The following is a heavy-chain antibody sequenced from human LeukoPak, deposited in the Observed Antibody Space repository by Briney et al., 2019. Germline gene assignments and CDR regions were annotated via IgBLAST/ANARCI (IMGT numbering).Heavy chain of an antibody. Sequence: NSGGSLRLSCVASGFIFTYSNLNWVRQAPGKGLEWVSSISRSGGSTYYADSVKGRFTISRDNAKNSLYLQMNSLRAEDTAVYFCVRGDRRDYWGQGTLVSVSS. CDR1: GFIFTYSN. D-gene: IGHD3-22*01. CDR3: VRGDRRDY. V-gene: IGHV3-21*01. CDR2: ISRSGGST. J-gene: IGHJ4*02.